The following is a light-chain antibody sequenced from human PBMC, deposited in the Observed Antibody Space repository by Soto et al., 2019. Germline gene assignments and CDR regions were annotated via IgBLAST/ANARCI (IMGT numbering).Light chain of an antibody. CDR2: RDS. Sequence: SYELTQPLSVSVALGQTARITCGGNNIGSKNVHWYQQKPGQAPVLVIYRDSNRPSGIPERFSGSNSGNTATLTISRAQAGDEADYYCQVWDSSPGLFGGGTKVTVL. CDR3: QVWDSSPGL. J-gene: IGLJ2*01. CDR1: NIGSKN. V-gene: IGLV3-9*01.